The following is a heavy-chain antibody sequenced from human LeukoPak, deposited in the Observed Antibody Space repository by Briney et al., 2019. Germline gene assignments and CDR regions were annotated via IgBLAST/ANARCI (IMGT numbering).Heavy chain of an antibody. V-gene: IGHV3-23*01. CDR3: ARLGDSSGYPFDY. CDR2: ISGSGGST. J-gene: IGHJ4*02. D-gene: IGHD3-22*01. CDR1: GFTFSSYA. Sequence: GGSLRLSCAASGFTFSSYAMSWVRQAPGKGLEWVSAISGSGGSTYYADSVKGRFTISRDNAKNTLYLQMNSLRAEDTAVYYCARLGDSSGYPFDYWGQGTLVTVSS.